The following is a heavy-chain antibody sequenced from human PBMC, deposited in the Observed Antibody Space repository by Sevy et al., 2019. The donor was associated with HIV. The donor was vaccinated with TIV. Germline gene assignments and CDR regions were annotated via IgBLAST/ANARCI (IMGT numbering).Heavy chain of an antibody. V-gene: IGHV3-23*01. CDR2: LSFGCGEI. J-gene: IGHJ4*02. CDR1: GFTFSKYS. CDR3: AREGCTKPHDY. Sequence: GGSLRLSCAASGFTFSKYSMSWVRQPPGKGLEWVSTLSFGCGEINYADSVKGRFTISRDNSKSSVYLQINNLRPEDTAVYYCAREGCTKPHDYWGQGTLVTVSS. D-gene: IGHD2-8*01.